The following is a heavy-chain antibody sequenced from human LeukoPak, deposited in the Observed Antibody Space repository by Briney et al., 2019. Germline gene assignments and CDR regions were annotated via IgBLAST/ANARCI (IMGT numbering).Heavy chain of an antibody. CDR3: AKGTYYDFWSGYPGLFDY. Sequence: PSGGSLRLSCAASGFTFSSYAMSWVRQAPGKGLEWVSAISGSGGSTYYADSVKGRFNISRDNSKNTVYLKMKSLRAEDTAVYYCAKGTYYDFWSGYPGLFDYWGQGTLVTVSS. CDR1: GFTFSSYA. J-gene: IGHJ4*02. CDR2: ISGSGGST. V-gene: IGHV3-23*01. D-gene: IGHD3-3*01.